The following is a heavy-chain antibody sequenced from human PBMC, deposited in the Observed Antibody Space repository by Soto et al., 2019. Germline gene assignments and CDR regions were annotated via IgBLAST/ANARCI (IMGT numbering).Heavy chain of an antibody. CDR3: ARDKITGLFDY. Sequence: SETLSLTCTVSGGSISTSSWNWIRQAPGKGLEWIGCVYYTGNTNYNPSLKSRVTMSLDTSKNQFSLKLTSVTAADTAVYYCARDKITGLFDYWGQGTLVTVSS. D-gene: IGHD2-8*02. CDR1: GGSISTSS. V-gene: IGHV4-59*12. J-gene: IGHJ4*02. CDR2: VYYTGNT.